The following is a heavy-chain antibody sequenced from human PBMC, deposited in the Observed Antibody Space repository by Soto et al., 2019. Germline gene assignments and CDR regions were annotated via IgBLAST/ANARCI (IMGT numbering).Heavy chain of an antibody. D-gene: IGHD6-19*01. CDR2: IYHSGST. Sequence: SETLSLTCAVSGGSISSSNWWSWVRQPPGKGLEWIGEIYHSGSTNYNPSLKSRVTISVDKSKNQFSLKLSSVTAADTAVYYCARGYSSGWQQDYYGMDVWGQGTTVTVSS. CDR1: GGSISSSNW. V-gene: IGHV4-4*02. J-gene: IGHJ6*02. CDR3: ARGYSSGWQQDYYGMDV.